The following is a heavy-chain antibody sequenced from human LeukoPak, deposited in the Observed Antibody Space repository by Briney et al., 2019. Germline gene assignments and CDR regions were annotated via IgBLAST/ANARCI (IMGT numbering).Heavy chain of an antibody. CDR3: AREFRDIVVVPAARRGFDP. Sequence: AGGSLRLSCAASGFTFSSYTMNWVRQAPGKGLEWVSSISGSTNYIYYADSVKGRFTISRDNSKNTLYLQMNSLRAEDTAVYYCAREFRDIVVVPAARRGFDPWGQGTLVTVSS. CDR1: GFTFSSYT. CDR2: ISGSTNYI. J-gene: IGHJ5*02. D-gene: IGHD2-2*01. V-gene: IGHV3-21*01.